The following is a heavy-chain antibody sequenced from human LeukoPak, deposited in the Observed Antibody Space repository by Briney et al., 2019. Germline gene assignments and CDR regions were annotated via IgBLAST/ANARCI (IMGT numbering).Heavy chain of an antibody. V-gene: IGHV3-48*01. J-gene: IGHJ4*02. D-gene: IGHD3-16*02. CDR2: ISSSSSTI. CDR1: GFSFSCYS. Sequence: GGYLRLSCAASGFSFSCYSMNWVRQAPGKGLEWVSYISSSSSTIYYADSVKCRFTIFRDNAKNSLYLQMNSLRAEDTAVYYCARDGDNDYVWGSYRPKGHDYWGQGTLVTVSS. CDR3: ARDGDNDYVWGSYRPKGHDY.